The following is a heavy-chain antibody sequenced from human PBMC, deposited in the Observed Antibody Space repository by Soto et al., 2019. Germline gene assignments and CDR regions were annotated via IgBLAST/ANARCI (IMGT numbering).Heavy chain of an antibody. CDR1: GYTFTSSG. CDR2: ISAYNGNT. V-gene: IGHV1-18*01. CDR3: ARDSSGWYSDYYYGMDV. Sequence: QVQLVQSGAEVKKPGASVKVSCKASGYTFTSSGISWVRQAPGQGLEWMGWISAYNGNTNYAQKLQGRVTMTTDTSTRTAYMELRSMRSDDTSVYYCARDSSGWYSDYYYGMDVWGQGTTVTVSS. D-gene: IGHD6-19*01. J-gene: IGHJ6*02.